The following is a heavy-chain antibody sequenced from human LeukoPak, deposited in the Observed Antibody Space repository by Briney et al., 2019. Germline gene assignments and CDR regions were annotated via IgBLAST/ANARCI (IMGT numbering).Heavy chain of an antibody. Sequence: GGSLRLSCAASGFTFSSYEMNWVRQAPGKGLEWVSYISSSGSTIYYADSVKGRFTISRDNAKNSLHLQMNSLRAEDTAVYYCAREGAYGSGSYSDYWGQGTLVTVSS. CDR2: ISSSGSTI. J-gene: IGHJ4*02. CDR1: GFTFSSYE. V-gene: IGHV3-48*03. D-gene: IGHD3-10*01. CDR3: AREGAYGSGSYSDY.